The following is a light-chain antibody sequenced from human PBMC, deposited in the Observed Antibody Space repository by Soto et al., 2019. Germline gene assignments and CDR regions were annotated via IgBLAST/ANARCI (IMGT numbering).Light chain of an antibody. CDR1: QSISSY. J-gene: IGKJ1*01. CDR2: AAS. CDR3: QQGYSTPRT. V-gene: IGKV1-39*01. Sequence: DIQMSPSPSSLSASVGDRVTITCRASQSISSYLNWYQQKPGKAPKLLIYAASSLQSGVPSRFSGSGSGTDFTLTISSLQPEDFATYYCQQGYSTPRTCGQGTKVDFK.